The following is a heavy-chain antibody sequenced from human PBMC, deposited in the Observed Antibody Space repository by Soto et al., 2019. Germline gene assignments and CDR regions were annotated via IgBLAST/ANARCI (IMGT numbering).Heavy chain of an antibody. V-gene: IGHV3-72*01. CDR1: EFGFSDQY. Sequence: PAGSLRLSCTVSAASEFGFSDQYMDFVRQAPGKGLGCVGRASNRVNNLSTAYAASVQGRFTISRDESKKTVYLQMHSLKTDDTAVYYCSSVDPSAKSPDYWGQGTLVIVSS. D-gene: IGHD2-15*01. CDR3: SSVDPSAKSPDY. J-gene: IGHJ4*02. CDR2: ASNRVNNLST.